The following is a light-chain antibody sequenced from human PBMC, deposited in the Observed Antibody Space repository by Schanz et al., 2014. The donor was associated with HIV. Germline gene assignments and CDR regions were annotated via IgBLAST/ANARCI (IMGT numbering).Light chain of an antibody. Sequence: QSVLTQPPSVSGAPGQRVTISCTGSSSNIGTSYGVHWYQQLPGTAPRLLIFVNSNRPSGVPDRFSGSKSGTSVSLAITGLQAEDEADYYCCSYAGSYPFVLFGGGTKLTVL. V-gene: IGLV1-40*01. CDR2: VNS. CDR3: CSYAGSYPFVL. J-gene: IGLJ2*01. CDR1: SSNIGTSYG.